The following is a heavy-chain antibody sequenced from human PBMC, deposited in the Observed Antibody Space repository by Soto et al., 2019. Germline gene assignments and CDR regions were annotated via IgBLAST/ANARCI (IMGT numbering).Heavy chain of an antibody. D-gene: IGHD6-25*01. Sequence: GESLKISCKDSGYKFSNLWLVWVLQMPGKGLECIGVMYPGTSDIRYSPSFQGQVTISADNSISTAYLHWNSLKASDTALYYCATQRDFYYGMDVWGQGTPVTVSS. V-gene: IGHV5-51*01. J-gene: IGHJ6*01. CDR1: GYKFSNLW. CDR3: ATQRDFYYGMDV. CDR2: MYPGTSDI.